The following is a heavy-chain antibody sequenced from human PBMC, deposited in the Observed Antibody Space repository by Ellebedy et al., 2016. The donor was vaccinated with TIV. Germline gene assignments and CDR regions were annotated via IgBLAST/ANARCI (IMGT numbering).Heavy chain of an antibody. Sequence: GESLKISXEASGFTFSDYYMSWIRQATGKGLEWVSAIGKFGDTYYPASVKGRFTISRDNARNSLYLQMNSLTAGDTAVYYCVRETLDVGGPGGDWYFDLWGRGTLVTVSS. CDR3: VRETLDVGGPGGDWYFDL. J-gene: IGHJ2*01. CDR2: IGKFGDT. V-gene: IGHV3-13*04. CDR1: GFTFSDYY. D-gene: IGHD2-21*01.